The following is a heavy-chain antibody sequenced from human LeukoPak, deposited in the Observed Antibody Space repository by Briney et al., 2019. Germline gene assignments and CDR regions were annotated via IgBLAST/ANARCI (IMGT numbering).Heavy chain of an antibody. V-gene: IGHV3-21*01. D-gene: IGHD2-21*01. Sequence: PGGSLRLSCAASGFTFSSYSMNWVRQAPGKGVEWVSSISSSSSYIYYADSVKGRFTISRDNAKNSLYLQMNSLRAEDTAVYYCARNTVASPFDYWGQGTLVTVSS. J-gene: IGHJ4*02. CDR2: ISSSSSYI. CDR1: GFTFSSYS. CDR3: ARNTVASPFDY.